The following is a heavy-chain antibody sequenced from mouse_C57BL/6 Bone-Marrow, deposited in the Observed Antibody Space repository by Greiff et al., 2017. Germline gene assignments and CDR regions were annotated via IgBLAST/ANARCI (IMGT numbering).Heavy chain of an antibody. Sequence: QLKQSGAELARPGASVKLSCKASGYTFTSYGISWVKQRTGQGLEWIGEIYPRSGNTYYNEKFKGKATLTADKSSSTAYMELRSLTSEDSAVYFCARIYLWYFDVWGTGTTVTVSS. CDR2: IYPRSGNT. CDR1: GYTFTSYG. J-gene: IGHJ1*03. V-gene: IGHV1-81*01. D-gene: IGHD2-3*01. CDR3: ARIYLWYFDV.